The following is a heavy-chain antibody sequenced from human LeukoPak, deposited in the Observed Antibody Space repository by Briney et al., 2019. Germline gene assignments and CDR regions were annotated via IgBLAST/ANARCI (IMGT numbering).Heavy chain of an antibody. Sequence: GGSLRLCCAASGFTFSTYWMSWVRQAPGKGLEWVANIKQDGSEKYYVDSVKGRFTISRDNAKNSLYLQMNSLRAEDTAVYYCAREGYSYLVYYFDYWGQGTLVTVSS. CDR3: AREGYSYLVYYFDY. CDR2: IKQDGSEK. CDR1: GFTFSTYW. J-gene: IGHJ4*02. D-gene: IGHD5-18*01. V-gene: IGHV3-7*01.